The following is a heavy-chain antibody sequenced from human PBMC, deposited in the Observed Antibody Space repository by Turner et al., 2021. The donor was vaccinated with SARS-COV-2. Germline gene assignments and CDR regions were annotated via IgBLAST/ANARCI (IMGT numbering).Heavy chain of an antibody. D-gene: IGHD3-22*01. CDR2: IYYRGST. V-gene: IGHV4-39*01. J-gene: IGHJ5*02. CDR3: ASHYYYDSSGPSNWFDP. Sequence: QLQLQESGPGLVKPSETLSLSCTVSGDSLSSHNYYWGWNRQPPGKGLEWIGSIYYRGSTNYNPSLKSRVTISVDTSKNQFSLRLSSLTAADTAVYYCASHYYYDSSGPSNWFDPWGQGTLVTVSS. CDR1: GDSLSSHNYY.